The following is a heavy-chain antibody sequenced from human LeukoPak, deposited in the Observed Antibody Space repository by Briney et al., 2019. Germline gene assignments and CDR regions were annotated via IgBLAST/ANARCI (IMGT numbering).Heavy chain of an antibody. D-gene: IGHD4-17*01. Sequence: ESGPTLVNPTQTLTLTCTFSGFSLTTSGVGVGWIRQPPGKALEWLALIYWDNNKLYSPSLKSRLTIAKDTPKNQVVLTMTNMDPVDTATYSCAHYGDYRFLYYFDHWGQGTLVTVSS. J-gene: IGHJ4*02. CDR3: AHYGDYRFLYYFDH. CDR2: IYWDNNK. CDR1: GFSLTTSGVG. V-gene: IGHV2-5*02.